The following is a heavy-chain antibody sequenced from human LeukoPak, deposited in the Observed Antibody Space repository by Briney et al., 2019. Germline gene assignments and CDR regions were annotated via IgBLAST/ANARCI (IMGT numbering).Heavy chain of an antibody. Sequence: PGGSLRLSCAASGFTFRSYSMNWVRQAPGKGLEWVSAIDPSSTYIYYADSVKGRFTISRDNAENSLYLQMNSLRAEDTALYYCAKDSYGMDVWGQGTTVTVSS. V-gene: IGHV3-21*04. J-gene: IGHJ6*02. CDR3: AKDSYGMDV. CDR1: GFTFRSYS. CDR2: IDPSSTYI.